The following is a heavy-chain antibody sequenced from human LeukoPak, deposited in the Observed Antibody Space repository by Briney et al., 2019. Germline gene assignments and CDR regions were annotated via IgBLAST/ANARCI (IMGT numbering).Heavy chain of an antibody. CDR2: IYISGSGST. D-gene: IGHD6-19*01. CDR1: GGSISSYY. J-gene: IGHJ4*02. Sequence: PSETLSLTCTVSGGSISSYYWSCIRQPAGKGLEWIGRIYISGSGSTNYNPSLKSRVTMSVDTSKNHFSLRLSSVTAADTAMYYCARGTLYSGWSYYFDYWGQGSQVTVSS. CDR3: ARGTLYSGWSYYFDY. V-gene: IGHV4-4*07.